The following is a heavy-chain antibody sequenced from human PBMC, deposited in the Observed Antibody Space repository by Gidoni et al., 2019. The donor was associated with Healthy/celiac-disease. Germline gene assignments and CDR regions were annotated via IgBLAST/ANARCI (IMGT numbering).Heavy chain of an antibody. CDR2: IVVGSGNT. V-gene: IGHV1-58*01. Sequence: QMQLVQSGPEVKKPGTSVTVSCKASGFTFTSPAVQGVRQARGQRLEWIGWIVVGSGNTNYAQKFQERVTITRDMSTSTAYMELSSLRSEDTAVYYCAAGEKISYYYYGMDVWGQGTTVTVSS. CDR1: GFTFTSPA. D-gene: IGHD2-15*01. J-gene: IGHJ6*02. CDR3: AAGEKISYYYYGMDV.